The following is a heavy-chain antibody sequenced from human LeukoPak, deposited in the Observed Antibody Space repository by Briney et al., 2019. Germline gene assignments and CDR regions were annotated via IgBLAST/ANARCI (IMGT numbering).Heavy chain of an antibody. Sequence: ASVKVSCKASGYTFTSYDINWVRQATGQGLEWMGWMNPNSGNTGYAQKFQGRVTMTRNTSISTAYMELSSLRSEDTAVYYCARVAGYSSGSYAPYYYYYGMDVWGQGTTVTVSS. D-gene: IGHD6-19*01. CDR1: GYTFTSYD. V-gene: IGHV1-8*01. CDR3: ARVAGYSSGSYAPYYYYYGMDV. J-gene: IGHJ6*02. CDR2: MNPNSGNT.